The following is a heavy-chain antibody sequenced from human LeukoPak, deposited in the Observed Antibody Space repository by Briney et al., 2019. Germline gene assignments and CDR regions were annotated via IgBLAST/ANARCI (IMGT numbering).Heavy chain of an antibody. J-gene: IGHJ4*02. CDR1: GYTFTNYA. CDR3: ARDYRDVLLWFGELSK. V-gene: IGHV1-3*01. CDR2: INAGNGNT. D-gene: IGHD3-10*01. Sequence: ASVKVSCKASGYTFTNYAMHWVRQAPGQRLEWMGWINAGNGNTKYSQELQGRVTMTTDTSTSTAYMELRSLRSDDTAVYYCARDYRDVLLWFGELSKWGQGTLVTVSS.